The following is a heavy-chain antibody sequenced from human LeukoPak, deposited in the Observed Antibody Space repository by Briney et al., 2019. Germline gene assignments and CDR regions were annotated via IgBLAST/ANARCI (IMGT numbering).Heavy chain of an antibody. CDR1: GDSISSFY. V-gene: IGHV4-4*07. CDR3: ARVPPMITFGGVIVYYFDY. D-gene: IGHD3-16*02. J-gene: IGHJ4*02. Sequence: PSETLSLTCTVSGDSISSFYWTWIRQPAGKGLEWIGRIYTSGSTNYNPSLKSRVTMSVDTSKNQFSLKLSSVTAADTAVYYCARVPPMITFGGVIVYYFDYWGQGTLVTVSS. CDR2: IYTSGST.